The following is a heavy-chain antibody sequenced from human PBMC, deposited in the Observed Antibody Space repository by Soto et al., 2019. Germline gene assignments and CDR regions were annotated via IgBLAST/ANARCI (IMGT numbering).Heavy chain of an antibody. D-gene: IGHD2-15*01. CDR3: AKQYCSGRTSYGYSDY. CDR1: GFTFSSYG. CDR2: ISGSGGST. Sequence: GGSLRLSCAASGFTFSSYGMNWVRQAPGKGLEWVSEISGSGGSTYYADSVKGRFTISRDNSKSTVYLQMNSLRAEDTAVYYCAKQYCSGRTSYGYSDYWGPATLVTVSS. J-gene: IGHJ4*02. V-gene: IGHV3-23*01.